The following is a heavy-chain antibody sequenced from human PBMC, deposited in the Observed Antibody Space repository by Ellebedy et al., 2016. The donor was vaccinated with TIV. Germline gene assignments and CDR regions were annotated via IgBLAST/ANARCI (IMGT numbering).Heavy chain of an antibody. J-gene: IGHJ6*02. D-gene: IGHD4-17*01. CDR2: IIPIFGTA. CDR1: GGTFSSYA. CDR3: ARDLVTVTTRDYYYYGMDV. V-gene: IGHV1-69*13. Sequence: SVKVSCXASGGTFSSYAISWVRQAPGQGLEWMGGIIPIFGTANYAQKFQGRVTITADESTSTAYMELSSLRSEDTAVYYCARDLVTVTTRDYYYYGMDVWGQGTTVTVSS.